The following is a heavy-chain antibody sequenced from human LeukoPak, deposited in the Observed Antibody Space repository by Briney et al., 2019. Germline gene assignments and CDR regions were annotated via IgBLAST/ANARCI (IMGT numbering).Heavy chain of an antibody. CDR3: ARYSGDALNY. CDR1: GFTFSSSI. J-gene: IGHJ4*02. V-gene: IGHV3-21*01. Sequence: GGSLRLSCAASGFTFSSSIMNWVRQAPGKGLEWVSYISSSSTYIYYADSLKGRFTISRDTAKNSLYLQMNSLRAEDTAVYYCARYSGDALNYWGQGTLVTVSS. CDR2: ISSSSTYI. D-gene: IGHD7-27*01.